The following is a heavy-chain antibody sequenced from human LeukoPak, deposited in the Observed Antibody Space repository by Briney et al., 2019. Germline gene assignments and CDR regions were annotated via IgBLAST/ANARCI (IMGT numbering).Heavy chain of an antibody. Sequence: PSETLSLACTVSGGSISSYYWSWIRQPPGKGLEGIGYIYYSGSTNYNPSLKSRVTISVDTSKIQFSLKLSSVTAADTAVYYCARGYHDFSGYWLSYFDYWGQGTLVTVSS. D-gene: IGHD3-22*01. CDR3: ARGYHDFSGYWLSYFDY. V-gene: IGHV4-59*01. J-gene: IGHJ4*02. CDR1: GGSISSYY. CDR2: IYYSGST.